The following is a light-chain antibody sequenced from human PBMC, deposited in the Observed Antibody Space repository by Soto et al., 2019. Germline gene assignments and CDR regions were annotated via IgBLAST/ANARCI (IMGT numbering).Light chain of an antibody. CDR3: QQSFSTPLT. CDR2: EAS. J-gene: IGKJ4*01. V-gene: IGKV1-39*01. Sequence: DIQITQSPSSVSASVGDRVTITCRAGQSISGCLNWYQQKPGKAPKLLIYEASSLRSGVPSRFSGSGSGTDFTLTISSLQPEDFATYYCQQSFSTPLTLGGGTKVDIK. CDR1: QSISGC.